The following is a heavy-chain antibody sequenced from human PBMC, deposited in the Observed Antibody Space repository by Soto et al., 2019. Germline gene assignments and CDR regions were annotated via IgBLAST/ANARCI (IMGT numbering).Heavy chain of an antibody. CDR3: ARDHLYCTVVNCFRGYYGMDV. Sequence: QVKLVESGGGVVQPGKSLRLSCEASGFSFETYAFHWVRQAPGKGLEWVAVISFDGKNTYYADSVKGRFTFSRDNSKNTLYLQLNRLRPEDTAVYFCARDHLYCTVVNCFRGYYGMDVWGQGTTVTVSS. V-gene: IGHV3-30*04. J-gene: IGHJ6*02. CDR1: GFSFETYA. D-gene: IGHD2-8*02. CDR2: ISFDGKNT.